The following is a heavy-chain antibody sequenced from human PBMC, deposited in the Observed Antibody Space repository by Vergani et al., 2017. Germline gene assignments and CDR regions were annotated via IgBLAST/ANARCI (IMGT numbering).Heavy chain of an antibody. Sequence: QLKLQESGPGLVKPSETLSLTCTVSGGSISSRSYYWGWIRQPPGKGLEWIGSIYYIGSTYYNPSLKSRVTISVDTSKNQFSLKLSYVTAADTAVYYCARAATDVWSGARHFDYWGQGTLVTVSS. J-gene: IGHJ4*02. V-gene: IGHV4-39*07. CDR2: IYYIGST. CDR1: GGSISSRSYY. D-gene: IGHD3-3*01. CDR3: ARAATDVWSGARHFDY.